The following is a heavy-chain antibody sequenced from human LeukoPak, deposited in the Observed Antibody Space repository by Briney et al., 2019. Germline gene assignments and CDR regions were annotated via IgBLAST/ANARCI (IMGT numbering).Heavy chain of an antibody. CDR1: GGSISSYY. J-gene: IGHJ6*02. CDR3: ARFPPDPVLLWFGEPYGMDV. CDR2: INHSGST. Sequence: SETLSLTCTVSGGSISSYYWSWIRQPPGKGLEWIGEINHSGSTNYNPSLKSRVTISVDTSKNQFSLKLSSVTAADTAVYYCARFPPDPVLLWFGEPYGMDVWGQGTTVTVSS. D-gene: IGHD3-10*01. V-gene: IGHV4-34*01.